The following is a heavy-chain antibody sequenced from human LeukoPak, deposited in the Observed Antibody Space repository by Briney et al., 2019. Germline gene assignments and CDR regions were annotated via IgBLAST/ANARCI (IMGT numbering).Heavy chain of an antibody. J-gene: IGHJ6*02. D-gene: IGHD6-6*01. CDR3: AKGNIAARQDIMDV. Sequence: GESLTLSCAASGFTFSSYAISWVRQPPRKGLEWVSLISGSGGSTYYADSVKGRFTISRDNSKNTLYLQMNSLRVEDAAVYYCAKGNIAARQDIMDVWGQGTTVTVSS. V-gene: IGHV3-23*01. CDR2: ISGSGGST. CDR1: GFTFSSYA.